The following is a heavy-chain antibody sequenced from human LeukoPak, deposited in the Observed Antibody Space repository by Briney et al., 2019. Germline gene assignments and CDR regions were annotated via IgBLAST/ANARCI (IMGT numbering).Heavy chain of an antibody. V-gene: IGHV4-59*01. CDR2: IYYSGST. CDR3: ARAGAGGGDFDY. D-gene: IGHD2-21*01. CDR1: GGSINTYY. J-gene: IGHJ4*02. Sequence: PSETLSLTCSVSGGSINTYYWSWLRQPPGKGLEWIGYIYYSGSTNYNPSLTSRVTISVDTSKNQFSLRLNSVTAADTAVYYCARAGAGGGDFDYWGQGTLVTVSS.